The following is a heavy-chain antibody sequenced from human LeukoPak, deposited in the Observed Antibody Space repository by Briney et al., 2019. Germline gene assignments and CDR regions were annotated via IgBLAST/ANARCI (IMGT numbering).Heavy chain of an antibody. D-gene: IGHD5-18*01. CDR3: AREGSGYTYGRGSYFDY. CDR1: GGTFSSYA. CDR2: INPNSGDT. V-gene: IGHV1-2*06. Sequence: GASVKVSCKASGGTFSSYAISWVRQAPGQGLEWMGRINPNSGDTNFAQKFQGRVTMTRDTSISTAYMDLSGLRPDDTAVYYCAREGSGYTYGRGSYFDYWGHGILVTVSS. J-gene: IGHJ4*01.